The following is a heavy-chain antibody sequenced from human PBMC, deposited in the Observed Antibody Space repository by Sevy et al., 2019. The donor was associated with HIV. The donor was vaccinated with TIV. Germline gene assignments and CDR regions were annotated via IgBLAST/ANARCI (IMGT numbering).Heavy chain of an antibody. V-gene: IGHV3-49*03. CDR2: FRSKGYCGTT. D-gene: IGHD3-16*01. Sequence: GGSLRLSCTASGFTFGDYPMSWFRQAPGKGLEWVGLFRSKGYCGTTEYAASVKGRFIMSRDDSKSIAYLQMNSLKTEDTAVYYCTRGPRGGWAFDLWGQGTMVTVSS. J-gene: IGHJ3*01. CDR3: TRGPRGGWAFDL. CDR1: GFTFGDYP.